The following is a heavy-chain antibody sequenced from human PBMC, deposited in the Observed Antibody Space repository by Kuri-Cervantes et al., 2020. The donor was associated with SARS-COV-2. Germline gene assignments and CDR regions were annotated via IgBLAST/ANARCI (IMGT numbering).Heavy chain of an antibody. CDR3: ARDMVGRQYYYYYMDV. Sequence: SETLSLTCTVSGSSISSHYWSWIRQPPGKGLEWIGYIYYSGSTNYNPSLKSRVTISVDTSKNQFSLKLSSVTAADTAVYYCARDMVGRQYYYYYMDVWGKGTTVTVSS. CDR2: IYYSGST. V-gene: IGHV4-59*11. CDR1: GSSISSHY. J-gene: IGHJ6*03. D-gene: IGHD2-15*01.